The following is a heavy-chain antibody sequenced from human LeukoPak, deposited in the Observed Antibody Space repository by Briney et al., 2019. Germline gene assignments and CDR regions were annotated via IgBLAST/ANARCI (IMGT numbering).Heavy chain of an antibody. Sequence: PSETLSLTCTVSGGSISSGGYYWSWIRQPPGKGLEWIGYIYHSGSTYYNPSLKSRVTISVDRSKNQFSLKLSSVTAADTAVYYCASFIGQGYGDYEDAFDIWGQGTMVTVSS. V-gene: IGHV4-30-2*01. CDR1: GGSISSGGYY. CDR3: ASFIGQGYGDYEDAFDI. D-gene: IGHD4-17*01. CDR2: IYHSGST. J-gene: IGHJ3*02.